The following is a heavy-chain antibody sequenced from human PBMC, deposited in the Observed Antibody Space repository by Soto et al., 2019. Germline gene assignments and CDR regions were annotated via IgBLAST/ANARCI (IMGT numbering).Heavy chain of an antibody. CDR3: AKDSVYGGNTEPVDY. CDR1: GFTFSSYV. J-gene: IGHJ4*02. CDR2: ISYDGSNK. Sequence: QVQLVESGGGVVQPGRSLRLSCAASGFTFSSYVMHWVRQAPGKGLEWVAVISYDGSNKYYVDSVKGRFTISRDNSNKSLSLQMSSLRTEDTAVSYCAKDSVYGGNTEPVDYWGQGTLVTVSS. D-gene: IGHD4-17*01. V-gene: IGHV3-30*18.